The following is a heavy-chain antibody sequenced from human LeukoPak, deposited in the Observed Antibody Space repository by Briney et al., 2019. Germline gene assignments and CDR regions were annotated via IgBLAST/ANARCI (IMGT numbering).Heavy chain of an antibody. D-gene: IGHD3-3*01. J-gene: IGHJ4*02. CDR1: GYTLTELS. Sequence: ASVKVSCKVSGYTLTELSMHWVRQAPGKGLEWMGGFDPKDGETIYAQKFQGRVTMTEDTSTDTAYMELSSLRSEDTAVYYCATDFRTIFGVPPRYWGQGTLVTVSS. CDR3: ATDFRTIFGVPPRY. V-gene: IGHV1-24*01. CDR2: FDPKDGET.